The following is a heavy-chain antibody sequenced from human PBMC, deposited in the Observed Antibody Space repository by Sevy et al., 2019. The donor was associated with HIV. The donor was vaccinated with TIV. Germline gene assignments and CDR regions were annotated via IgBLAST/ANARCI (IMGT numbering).Heavy chain of an antibody. CDR2: IIPILGTV. CDR1: GGTFSSYG. Sequence: ASVKVSCKASGGTFSSYGISWVRQAPGQGLEWMGGIIPILGTVNYAQKFQGRVTITADVSTKTAYMELGSLRSEDTAVYYCARGGGNGWYYFDYWGHETLVTVSS. D-gene: IGHD6-19*01. V-gene: IGHV1-69*13. CDR3: ARGGGNGWYYFDY. J-gene: IGHJ4*01.